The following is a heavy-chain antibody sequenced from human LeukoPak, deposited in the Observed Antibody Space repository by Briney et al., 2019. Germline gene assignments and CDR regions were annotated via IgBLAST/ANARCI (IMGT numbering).Heavy chain of an antibody. Sequence: PSGTLSLTCAVCGGSINNNDWWNWWSWVRQPPGKGLEWIGEINHSGSTNYNPSLKSRVTISVDTSKNQFSLKLSSVTAADTAVYYCARGQYPVFLVRGPIGIDYWGQGTLVTVSS. CDR3: ARGQYPVFLVRGPIGIDY. V-gene: IGHV4-4*02. D-gene: IGHD3-10*01. CDR2: INHSGST. CDR1: GGSINNNDWWNW. J-gene: IGHJ4*02.